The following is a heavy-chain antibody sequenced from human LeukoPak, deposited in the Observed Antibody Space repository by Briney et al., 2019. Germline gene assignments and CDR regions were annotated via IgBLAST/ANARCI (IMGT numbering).Heavy chain of an antibody. D-gene: IGHD3-3*01. CDR2: ISYDGSNK. V-gene: IGHV3-30*18. CDR3: AKDPMHGEWLFDGSLRV. CDR1: GFTFSSYG. Sequence: PGRSPRLSCAASGFTFSSYGMHWVRQAPGKGLEWVAVISYDGSNKYYADSVKGRFTISRDNSKNTLYLQMNSLRAEDTAVYYCAKDPMHGEWLFDGSLRVWGQGTTVTVSS. J-gene: IGHJ6*02.